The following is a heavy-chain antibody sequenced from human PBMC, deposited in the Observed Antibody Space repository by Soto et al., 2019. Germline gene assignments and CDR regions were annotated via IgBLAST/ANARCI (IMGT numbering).Heavy chain of an antibody. J-gene: IGHJ6*03. CDR3: ARENVDTAMGAPRRWYYYYYMDV. CDR1: GFTFSSYW. D-gene: IGHD5-18*01. CDR2: INSDGSST. V-gene: IGHV3-74*01. Sequence: GGSLRLSCAASGFTFSSYWMHWVRQAPGKGLVWVSRINSDGSSTSYADSVKGRFTISRDNAKNTLYLQMNSLRAEDTAVYYCARENVDTAMGAPRRWYYYYYMDVWGKGTTVTVSS.